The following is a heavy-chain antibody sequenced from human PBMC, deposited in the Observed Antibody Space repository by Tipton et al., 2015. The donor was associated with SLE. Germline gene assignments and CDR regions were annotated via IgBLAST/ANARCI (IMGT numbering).Heavy chain of an antibody. CDR2: VSHSGVT. CDR3: ARDLGHGGDSDY. V-gene: IGHV4-39*07. CDR1: GGSISSENHH. D-gene: IGHD3/OR15-3a*01. Sequence: TLSLTCTVSGGSISSENHHWGWIRQPPGKGLEWIGSVSHSGVTSYNPSLKSRVTIFPDSSKNQFYLIVTSLTAADTAVYYCARDLGHGGDSDYWGQGILVTVSS. J-gene: IGHJ4*02.